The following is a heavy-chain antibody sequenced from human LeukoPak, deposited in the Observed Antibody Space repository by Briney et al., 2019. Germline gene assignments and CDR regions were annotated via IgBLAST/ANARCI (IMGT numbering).Heavy chain of an antibody. V-gene: IGHV4-30-4*08. Sequence: SETLSLTCTVSGGSISSGDYYWSWLRQPPGKGLEWIGYIYYSGSTYYNPSLKSRVTISVDTSKNQFSLKLSSVTAADTAVYYCASSKEYQLLKNDYWGQGTLVTVSS. CDR1: GGSISSGDYY. CDR2: IYYSGST. J-gene: IGHJ4*02. D-gene: IGHD2-2*01. CDR3: ASSKEYQLLKNDY.